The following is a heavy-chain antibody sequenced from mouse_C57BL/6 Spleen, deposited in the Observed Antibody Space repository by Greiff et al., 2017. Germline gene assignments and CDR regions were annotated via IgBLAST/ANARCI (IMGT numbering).Heavy chain of an antibody. Sequence: QVQLQQSGPGLVQPSQSLSITCPVSGFSLTSYGVNWVRQSPGKGLEWLGVIWSGGSTDYNAAFISRLSISKYNSKSQVFFKMNSLQDDDTAIYYCTRNTVITTVVAPYFDVWGTGTTVTVSS. CDR2: IWSGGST. J-gene: IGHJ1*03. CDR1: GFSLTSYG. CDR3: TRNTVITTVVAPYFDV. D-gene: IGHD1-1*01. V-gene: IGHV2-2*01.